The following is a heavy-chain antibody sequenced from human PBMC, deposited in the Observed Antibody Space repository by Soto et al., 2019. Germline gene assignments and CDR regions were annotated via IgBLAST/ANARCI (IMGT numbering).Heavy chain of an antibody. Sequence: GGSLRLSCAASGFTFSIYAMHWVLQAPGKGLEYVSAISSNGGSTYYATSATGRLNISRDNSKNKLYLQMGRLTAEAMAVYYCERVSTLWGNYYHMEVWGKGTTVTVYS. J-gene: IGHJ6*03. V-gene: IGHV3-64*01. CDR2: ISSNGGST. CDR3: ERVSTLWGNYYHMEV. D-gene: IGHD3-10*01. CDR1: GFTFSIYA.